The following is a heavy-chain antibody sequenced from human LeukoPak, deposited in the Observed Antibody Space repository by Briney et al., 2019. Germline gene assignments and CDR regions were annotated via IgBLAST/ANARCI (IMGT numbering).Heavy chain of an antibody. CDR3: AKDSKVATVTDYYFDY. V-gene: IGHV3-23*01. CDR2: ISGSGGST. J-gene: IGHJ4*02. Sequence: PGGSLRLSCAASGFTFSSYAMSWVRQAPGKGLEWVSAISGSGGSTYYADSMKGRFTISRDNSKNTLYLQMNSLRAEDTAVYYCAKDSKVATVTDYYFDYWGQGTLVTVSS. CDR1: GFTFSSYA. D-gene: IGHD4-17*01.